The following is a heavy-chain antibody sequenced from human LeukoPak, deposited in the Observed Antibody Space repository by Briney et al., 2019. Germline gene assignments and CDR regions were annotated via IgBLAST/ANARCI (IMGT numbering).Heavy chain of an antibody. V-gene: IGHV4-59*01. J-gene: IGHJ3*02. CDR3: AREIKLQSAFDI. D-gene: IGHD1-7*01. CDR1: GGSISSYY. CDR2: IYYSGST. Sequence: SETLSLTCTVSGGSISSYYWSWIRQPPGKGLEWIGYIYYSGSTNYNPSLKSRVTISVDTSKNQFSLKLSSVTAADTAVYYCAREIKLQSAFDIWGQGTMVTVSS.